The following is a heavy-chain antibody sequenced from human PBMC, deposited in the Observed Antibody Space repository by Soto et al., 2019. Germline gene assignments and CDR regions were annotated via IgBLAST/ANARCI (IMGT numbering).Heavy chain of an antibody. CDR2: IYYSGST. D-gene: IGHD6-13*01. Sequence: NPSETLSLTCTVSGGSVSSGSYYWSWIRQPPGKGLEWIGYIYYSGSTNYNPSLKSRVTISVDTSKNQFSLKLSSVTAADTAVYYCARGVARSSSWPYWGQGTLVTVSS. CDR3: ARGVARSSSWPY. V-gene: IGHV4-61*01. J-gene: IGHJ4*02. CDR1: GGSVSSGSYY.